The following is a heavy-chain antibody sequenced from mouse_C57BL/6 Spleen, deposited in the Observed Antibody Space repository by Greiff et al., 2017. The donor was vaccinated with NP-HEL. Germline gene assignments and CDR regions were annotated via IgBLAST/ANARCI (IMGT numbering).Heavy chain of an antibody. D-gene: IGHD4-1*01. V-gene: IGHV5-12*01. CDR3: ARHDWDWWYVDV. CDR2: ISNGGGST. Sequence: EVKLVESGGGLVQPGGSLKLSCAASGFTFSDYYMYWVRQTPEKRLEWVAYISNGGGSTYYPDTVKGRFTISRDNAKNTLYLQMSRLKSEDTAMYYCARHDWDWWYVDVWGTGTTVTVSS. CDR1: GFTFSDYY. J-gene: IGHJ1*03.